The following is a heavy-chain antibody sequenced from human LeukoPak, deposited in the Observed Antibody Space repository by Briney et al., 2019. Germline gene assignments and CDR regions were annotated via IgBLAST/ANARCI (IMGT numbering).Heavy chain of an antibody. V-gene: IGHV3-30-3*01. D-gene: IGHD2-2*01. CDR1: GFTFSSYA. J-gene: IGHJ5*02. CDR2: ISYDGSNK. CDR3: ARGTCSSTSCYEDWFDP. Sequence: GGFLRLSCAASGFTFSSYAMHWVRQAPGKGLEWVAVISYDGSNKYYADSVKGRFTISRDNSKNTLYLQMNSLRAEDTAVYYCARGTCSSTSCYEDWFDPWGQGTLVTVSS.